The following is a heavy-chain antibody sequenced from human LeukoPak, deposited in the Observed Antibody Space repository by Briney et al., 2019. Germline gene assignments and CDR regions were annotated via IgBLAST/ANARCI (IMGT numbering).Heavy chain of an antibody. Sequence: PGGSLRLSCAASGFTFSSYAMSWVRQAPGKGLEWVSAISGSGGSTYYADSVKGRFTISRDNAKNSLYLQMNSLRAEDTAVYYCARVVGGQYGSGIDFWGQGTLVTVSS. V-gene: IGHV3-23*01. J-gene: IGHJ4*02. CDR1: GFTFSSYA. CDR2: ISGSGGST. D-gene: IGHD3-10*01. CDR3: ARVVGGQYGSGIDF.